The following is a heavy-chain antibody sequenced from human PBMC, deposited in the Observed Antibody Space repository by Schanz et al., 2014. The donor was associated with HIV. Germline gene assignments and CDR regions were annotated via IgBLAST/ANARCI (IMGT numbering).Heavy chain of an antibody. J-gene: IGHJ5*02. CDR2: INPNSGGT. D-gene: IGHD2-2*02. Sequence: QVQLVQSGAEMKKPGASVKVSCKTSGYTFTGYFMHWVRQAPGQGLEWMGWINPNSGGTNYAQKFQGRVTMTRDTSFSTAYMEMRRLRSDDTAVYYCARDVSVDCTGINNCYTRKWFDPWGQGTLVTVSS. CDR1: GYTFTGYF. V-gene: IGHV1-2*02. CDR3: ARDVSVDCTGINNCYTRKWFDP.